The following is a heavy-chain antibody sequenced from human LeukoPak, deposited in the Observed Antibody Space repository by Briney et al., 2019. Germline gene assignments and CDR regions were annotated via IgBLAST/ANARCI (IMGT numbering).Heavy chain of an antibody. Sequence: PGGSLRLSCAASGFTFSSYWMSWVRQAPGKGLELVANIKQDGSEKYYVDSVKSRFTISRYNAKNSRYLQMGSLRAEDKAVYYCARDRPMVRGVIMDYYYYSMDVWGKGTTVTVSS. CDR1: GFTFSSYW. V-gene: IGHV3-7*01. J-gene: IGHJ6*03. D-gene: IGHD3-10*01. CDR2: IKQDGSEK. CDR3: ARDRPMVRGVIMDYYYYSMDV.